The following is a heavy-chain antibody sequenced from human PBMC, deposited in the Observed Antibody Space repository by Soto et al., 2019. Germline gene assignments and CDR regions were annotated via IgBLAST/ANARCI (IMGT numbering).Heavy chain of an antibody. J-gene: IGHJ4*02. Sequence: GGSLRLSCAASGFTFSDYAMHWVRQAPGKGLEWVAVISYDGSNKYYADSVKGRFTISRDNSKNTLYLQMNSLRAEDTAVYYCAREPITMIVVGVGGYFDYWGQGTLVTVSS. CDR1: GFTFSDYA. V-gene: IGHV3-30-3*01. D-gene: IGHD3-22*01. CDR2: ISYDGSNK. CDR3: AREPITMIVVGVGGYFDY.